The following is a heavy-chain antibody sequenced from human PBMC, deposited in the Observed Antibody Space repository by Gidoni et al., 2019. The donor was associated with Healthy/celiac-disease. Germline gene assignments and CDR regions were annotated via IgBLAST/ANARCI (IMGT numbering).Heavy chain of an antibody. Sequence: EVQLVQSGAEVKKPGESLRISCKGSGYRFTSYWINWVRQMPGEGLEWMGRIYPSDSYTNYSPSFQGHVTISADKSISTAYLQWSSLKASDTAMYYCARGRMYYDFWSGYYHFDYWGQGTLVTVSS. CDR2: IYPSDSYT. CDR1: GYRFTSYW. V-gene: IGHV5-10-1*03. J-gene: IGHJ4*02. CDR3: ARGRMYYDFWSGYYHFDY. D-gene: IGHD3-3*01.